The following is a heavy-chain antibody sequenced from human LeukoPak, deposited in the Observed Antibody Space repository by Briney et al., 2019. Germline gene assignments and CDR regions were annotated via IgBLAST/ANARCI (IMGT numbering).Heavy chain of an antibody. CDR2: ISYEGSNK. D-gene: IGHD1-26*01. CDR3: ARVVVGALFDS. V-gene: IGHV3-30-3*01. CDR1: GFTFSSYS. Sequence: GRSLRLSCAASGFTFSSYSMQWVRQAPGKGLEGVAVISYEGSNKFYADSVKGRFTISRDNSKNTLYLQMNSLRAEDTAVYYCARVVVGALFDSWGQGPLVTVSS. J-gene: IGHJ4*02.